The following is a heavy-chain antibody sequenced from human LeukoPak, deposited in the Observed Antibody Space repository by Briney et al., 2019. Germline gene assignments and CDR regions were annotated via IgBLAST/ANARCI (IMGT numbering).Heavy chain of an antibody. J-gene: IGHJ4*02. D-gene: IGHD2-15*01. CDR2: FDREDGER. CDR1: GYSLSEMS. Sequence: ASVKVSCKVSGYSLSEMSIHWVRLAPGKGLEWVANFDREDGERTYAQKFQGRASMTEDTSTDTTYLEMSNLTSDDTAIYYCASDYSVHWGQGTLVTVSA. V-gene: IGHV1-24*01. CDR3: ASDYSVH.